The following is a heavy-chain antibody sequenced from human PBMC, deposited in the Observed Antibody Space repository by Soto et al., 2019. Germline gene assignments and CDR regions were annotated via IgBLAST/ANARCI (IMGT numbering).Heavy chain of an antibody. CDR3: ARRASGFDY. Sequence: GESLKISCKGSGYRFSTYWIAWVRQMPGKGLEWMGIIYPGDSDTRYSPSFQGQVTISADKSVNTAYLQWSSLKASDTAMYYCARRASGFDYWGQGTLVTVSS. CDR1: GYRFSTYW. V-gene: IGHV5-51*01. J-gene: IGHJ4*02. CDR2: IYPGDSDT. D-gene: IGHD6-19*01.